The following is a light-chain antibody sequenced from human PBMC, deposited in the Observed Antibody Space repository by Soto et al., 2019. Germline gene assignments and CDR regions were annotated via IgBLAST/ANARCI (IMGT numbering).Light chain of an antibody. Sequence: QSALTQPPSASGSPGQSVTISCTGTSSDVGGYNYVSWFQQHPGKAPKVMIYEVSKRPSGVPDRFSGSKSGNTASLTVSGLQAEDEADYYRSSYAGRSVVFGGGTQLTVL. V-gene: IGLV2-8*01. CDR3: SSYAGRSVV. CDR1: SSDVGGYNY. J-gene: IGLJ2*01. CDR2: EVS.